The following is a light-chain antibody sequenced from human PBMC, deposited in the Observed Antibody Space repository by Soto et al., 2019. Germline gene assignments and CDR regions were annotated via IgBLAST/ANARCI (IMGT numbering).Light chain of an antibody. J-gene: IGLJ1*01. Sequence: QSVLTQPRSVSGSPGQSVTISCTGTSSDVGGYPYVSWYQQHPGKAPKVMIFDVNKRPSGVPDRFSGSKSGNTASLTISGLQAEDEADYYCCSYADTDTHVFGTGTKLTVL. CDR1: SSDVGGYPY. CDR3: CSYADTDTHV. V-gene: IGLV2-11*01. CDR2: DVN.